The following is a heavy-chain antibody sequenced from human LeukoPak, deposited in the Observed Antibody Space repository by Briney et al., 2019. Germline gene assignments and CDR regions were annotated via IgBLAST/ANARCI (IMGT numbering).Heavy chain of an antibody. D-gene: IGHD2-2*01. CDR3: AKSIVVVPAAPFDY. Sequence: GGSLRLSSAASGFTFSSYAMSWVRQAPGKGLEWVSAISGSGGSTYYADSVKGRFTISRDNSKNTLYLQMNSLRAEDTAVYYCAKSIVVVPAAPFDYWGQGTLVTVSS. CDR2: ISGSGGST. J-gene: IGHJ4*02. CDR1: GFTFSSYA. V-gene: IGHV3-23*01.